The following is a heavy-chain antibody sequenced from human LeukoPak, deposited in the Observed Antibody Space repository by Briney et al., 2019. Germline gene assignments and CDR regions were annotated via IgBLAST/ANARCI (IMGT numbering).Heavy chain of an antibody. Sequence: PSETLSLTCTVSGGSISGYYWSWIRQAPGKGLEWIGYVHYNGSPNYNASLKSRVTISVDASKNQFSLKVSFVSAADTAVYYCARVDEELKGYCSGGSCYNYYYYMDVWGKGTTVTISS. CDR3: ARVDEELKGYCSGGSCYNYYYYMDV. J-gene: IGHJ6*03. CDR2: VHYNGSP. CDR1: GGSISGYY. V-gene: IGHV4-59*01. D-gene: IGHD2-15*01.